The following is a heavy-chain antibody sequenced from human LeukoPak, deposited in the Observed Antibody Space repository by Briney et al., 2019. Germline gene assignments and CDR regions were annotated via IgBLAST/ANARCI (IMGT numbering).Heavy chain of an antibody. CDR1: GFTFSSYS. V-gene: IGHV3-21*01. J-gene: IGHJ5*02. CDR3: ARDSSIQSLDP. Sequence: PGGSLRLSCAASGFTFSSYSMNWVRQAPGKGLEWVSSITSSSTYIHYADSVKGRFTISRDNAKNSLYLQMNSLKTEDTAVYYCARDSSIQSLDPWGQGTLVTVSS. CDR2: ITSSSTYI. D-gene: IGHD5-18*01.